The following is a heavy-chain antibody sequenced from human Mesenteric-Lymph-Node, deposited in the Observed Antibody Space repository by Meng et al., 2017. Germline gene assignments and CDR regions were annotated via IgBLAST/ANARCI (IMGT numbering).Heavy chain of an antibody. CDR3: ARERGYSYGGDY. CDR2: IIPIFGTA. Sequence: SVKVSCKASGGTFSSYAISWVRQAPGQGLEWMGGIIPIFGTANYAQKFQGRVTITTDESTSTAYMELRSLRSDDTAVYYCARERGYSYGGDYWGQGTLVTVSS. CDR1: GGTFSSYA. J-gene: IGHJ4*02. V-gene: IGHV1-69*05. D-gene: IGHD5-18*01.